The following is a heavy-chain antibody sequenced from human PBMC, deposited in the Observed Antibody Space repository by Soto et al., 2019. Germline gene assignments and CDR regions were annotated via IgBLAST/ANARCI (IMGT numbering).Heavy chain of an antibody. D-gene: IGHD3-22*01. CDR2: INGDGSST. Sequence: GGSLRLSCAASGFTFSSYWMHWVRQAPGKGLVWVSRINGDGSSTNYADSVKGRFTISRDNAKNTLYLQMSSLRAEDTAVYYCARDRNYYYDSSGWGNWFDPWGQGTLVTVSS. J-gene: IGHJ5*02. CDR3: ARDRNYYYDSSGWGNWFDP. CDR1: GFTFSSYW. V-gene: IGHV3-74*01.